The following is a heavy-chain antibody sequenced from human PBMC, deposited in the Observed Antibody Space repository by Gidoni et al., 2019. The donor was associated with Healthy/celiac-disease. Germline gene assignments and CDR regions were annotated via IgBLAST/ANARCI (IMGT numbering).Heavy chain of an antibody. D-gene: IGHD6-19*01. CDR2: ISYDGSNK. CDR1: GFTFSSYA. Sequence: QVQLVESGGGVVQPGRSLRLSCAASGFTFSSYAMHWVRQAPGKGLEWVAVISYDGSNKYYADLVKGRFTISRDNSKNTLYLQMNSLRAEDTAVYYCARTGIAVAQMAEFDYWGQGTLVTVSS. CDR3: ARTGIAVAQMAEFDY. V-gene: IGHV3-30-3*01. J-gene: IGHJ4*02.